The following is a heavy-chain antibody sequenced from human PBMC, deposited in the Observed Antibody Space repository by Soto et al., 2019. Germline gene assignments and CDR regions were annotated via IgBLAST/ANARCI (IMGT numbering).Heavy chain of an antibody. CDR3: ARRYGIAAAGTYYYYYGMDV. J-gene: IGHJ6*02. V-gene: IGHV1-18*01. Sequence: QVQLVQSGAEVKKPRASVKVSCKASGYTFTSYGISWVRQAPGQGLEWMGWISTYNGNTNYAQKLQGRVTMTTDTSTSTAYMELRSLRSDDTAVYYCARRYGIAAAGTYYYYYGMDVWGQGTTVTVSS. CDR2: ISTYNGNT. CDR1: GYTFTSYG. D-gene: IGHD6-13*01.